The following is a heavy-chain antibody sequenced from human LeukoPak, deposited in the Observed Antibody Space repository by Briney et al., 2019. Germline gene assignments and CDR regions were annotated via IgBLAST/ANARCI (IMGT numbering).Heavy chain of an antibody. V-gene: IGHV4-39*01. Sequence: SETLSLTCTVSGGSINSGGYYWAWIRQPPGKGLEWIGSIYYSGSTYYSPSLKSRVTISVDTSKIQFSLKLTSLTAADTAVYYCARQVTGHPNWFDPWGPGILVTVSP. CDR2: IYYSGST. J-gene: IGHJ5*02. D-gene: IGHD2-8*02. CDR3: ARQVTGHPNWFDP. CDR1: GGSINSGGYY.